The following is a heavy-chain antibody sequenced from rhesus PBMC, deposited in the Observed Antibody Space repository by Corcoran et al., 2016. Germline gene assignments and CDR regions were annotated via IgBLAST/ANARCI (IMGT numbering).Heavy chain of an antibody. CDR2: ISGSGGST. CDR1: GGSISSNY. V-gene: IGHV4-173*01. J-gene: IGHJ1*01. Sequence: QVQLQESGPGLVKPSETLSLPCAVSGGSISSNYWSCSPLPPGKGLEWIGRISGSGGSTDYNPSLKSRVTISTDTSKNQFSLKLSSVTAADTAVYYCARYRGPYFEFWGQGALVTVSS. D-gene: IGHD1-44*01. CDR3: ARYRGPYFEF.